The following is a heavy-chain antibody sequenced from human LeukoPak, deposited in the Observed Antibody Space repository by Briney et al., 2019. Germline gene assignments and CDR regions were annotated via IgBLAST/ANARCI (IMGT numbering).Heavy chain of an antibody. CDR3: ARAREPLIVLKVYAIHPFGDY. D-gene: IGHD2-8*01. CDR1: GYTFTGYY. CDR2: INPNSGGT. J-gene: IGHJ4*02. Sequence: ASVKVSCKASGYTFTGYYMHWVRQAPGQGLEWMGWINPNSGGTNYAQKFQGRVTMTRDTSISTAYMELSRLRSDDTAVYYCARAREPLIVLKVYAIHPFGDYWGQGTLVTVSS. V-gene: IGHV1-2*02.